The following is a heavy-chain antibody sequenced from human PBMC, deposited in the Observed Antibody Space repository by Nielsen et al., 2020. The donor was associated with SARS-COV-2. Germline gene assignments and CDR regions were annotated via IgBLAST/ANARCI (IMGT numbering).Heavy chain of an antibody. Sequence: GESLKISCVASGFTFRNAWMTWVRQAPGKGLEWVSVIKRSGGSTYYADSVKGRFTISRVNSRNTLYLQMNSLRVEDTAVYYCVKWVGLDFGYYYYGMDVWGQGTTVTVSS. V-gene: IGHV3-23*01. D-gene: IGHD1-26*01. J-gene: IGHJ6*02. CDR2: IKRSGGST. CDR3: VKWVGLDFGYYYYGMDV. CDR1: GFTFRNAW.